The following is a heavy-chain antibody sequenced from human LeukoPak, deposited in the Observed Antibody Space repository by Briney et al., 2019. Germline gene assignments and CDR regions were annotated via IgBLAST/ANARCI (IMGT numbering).Heavy chain of an antibody. V-gene: IGHV3-73*01. CDR2: IRSKAHSYAT. CDR1: GFTFSGSS. D-gene: IGHD6-25*01. J-gene: IGHJ4*02. CDR3: TSGSEVGY. Sequence: GGSLRLSCAASGFTFSGSSMHWVRQASGKGLEWVGRIRSKAHSYATTYAASVKGRFTISRDDSKNTAYLQMNSLKTEDTAVYYCTSGSEVGYWGQGTLVTVSS.